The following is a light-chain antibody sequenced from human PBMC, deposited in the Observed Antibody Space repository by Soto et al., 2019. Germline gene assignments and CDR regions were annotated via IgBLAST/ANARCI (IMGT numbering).Light chain of an antibody. V-gene: IGKV3-15*01. CDR1: QSVSSN. J-gene: IGKJ5*01. CDR3: QFYGSSLIT. Sequence: IVMTQSPATLSLSPGERATLSFTASQSVSSNLAWYQQKPGQAPRLLIYGASTRATGIPARFSGSGSGTDFTLTISRLEPEDFAVYYCQFYGSSLITFGQGTRLEIK. CDR2: GAS.